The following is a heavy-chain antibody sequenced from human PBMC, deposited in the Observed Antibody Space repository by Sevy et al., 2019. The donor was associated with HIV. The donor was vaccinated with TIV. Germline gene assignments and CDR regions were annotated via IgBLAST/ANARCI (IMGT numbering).Heavy chain of an antibody. CDR3: ARIYNWNDVNAFDI. CDR2: IYYSGST. Sequence: SETLSLTCTVSGGSISSSSYYWGWIRQPPGKGLEWIGSIYYSGSTYYNPSLKSRVTISVDTSKNQFSLRLSSVTAADTAVYYCARIYNWNDVNAFDIWGQGTMVTVSS. J-gene: IGHJ3*02. D-gene: IGHD1-20*01. CDR1: GGSISSSSYY. V-gene: IGHV4-39*01.